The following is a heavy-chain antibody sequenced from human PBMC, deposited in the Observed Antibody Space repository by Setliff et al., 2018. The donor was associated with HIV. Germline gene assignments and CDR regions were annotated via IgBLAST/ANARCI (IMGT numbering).Heavy chain of an antibody. J-gene: IGHJ4*02. V-gene: IGHV1-18*01. D-gene: IGHD5-12*01. Sequence: ASVKVSCKASGYTFNNYGISWVRQAPGQGLEWMGWINTHSGYTNYAQNVQGRVTVTMDTSTSTAYMELRSLKSGDTAVYYCARGKAWLRFLDYWGQGTLVTVSS. CDR1: GYTFNNYG. CDR2: INTHSGYT. CDR3: ARGKAWLRFLDY.